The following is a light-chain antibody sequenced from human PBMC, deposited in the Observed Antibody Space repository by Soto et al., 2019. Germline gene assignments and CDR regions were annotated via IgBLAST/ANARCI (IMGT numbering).Light chain of an antibody. CDR1: QGISNY. CDR2: DAS. J-gene: IGKJ5*01. CDR3: KQYSTYPIT. Sequence: DIQMTQSPSSLSASVGDRVTITCRASQGISNYLAWSQQKPGNAPKSLIYDASSLRSGVPSKFSGSGSGTEFTLTISSLQPEDFATYYCKQYSTYPITFGQGTRLEIK. V-gene: IGKV1-16*02.